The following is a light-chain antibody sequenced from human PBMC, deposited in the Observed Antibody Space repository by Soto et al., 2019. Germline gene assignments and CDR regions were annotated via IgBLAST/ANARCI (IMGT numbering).Light chain of an antibody. Sequence: DIQMTQSPSTLSASVGDRVTITCRASQRIANWVAWYQQKPGQAPSLLMYKASTLQTGVPSRFSGSGAGTEFTLTIDGLQSDDFATYYRQQYSTYRPFGQGTKVEV. CDR2: KAS. V-gene: IGKV1-5*03. J-gene: IGKJ1*01. CDR3: QQYSTYRP. CDR1: QRIANW.